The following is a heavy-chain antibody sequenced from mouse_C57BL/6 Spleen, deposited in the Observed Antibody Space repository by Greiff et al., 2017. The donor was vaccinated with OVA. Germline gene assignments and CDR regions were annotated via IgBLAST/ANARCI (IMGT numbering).Heavy chain of an antibody. CDR3: AREGYGNFDY. D-gene: IGHD2-10*02. J-gene: IGHJ2*01. Sequence: EVMLVESGGGLVKPGGSLKLSCAASGFTFSSYAMSWVRQTPEKRLEWVATISDGGSYTYYPDNVKGRFTISRDNAKNNRYLQMSHLKSEDTAMYYCAREGYGNFDYWGQGTTLTVSS. CDR2: ISDGGSYT. CDR1: GFTFSSYA. V-gene: IGHV5-4*01.